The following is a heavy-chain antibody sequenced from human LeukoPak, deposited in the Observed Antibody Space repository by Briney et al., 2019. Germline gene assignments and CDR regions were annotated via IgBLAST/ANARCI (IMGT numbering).Heavy chain of an antibody. V-gene: IGHV4-39*01. CDR1: GGSISSSSYY. CDR3: ARHRNSYGSEDAFDI. CDR2: IYYSGST. J-gene: IGHJ3*02. Sequence: PSETLSLTCTVSGGSISSSSYYWGWIRQPPGKGLEWIGSIYYSGSTYYNPSLKSRVTISVDTSKNQFSLKLSSVTAADTAVYYCARHRNSYGSEDAFDIWGQGTMVTVSS. D-gene: IGHD5-18*01.